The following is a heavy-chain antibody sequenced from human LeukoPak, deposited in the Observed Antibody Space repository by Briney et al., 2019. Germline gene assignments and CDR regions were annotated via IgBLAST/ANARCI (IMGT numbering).Heavy chain of an antibody. CDR2: IIPIFGTA. CDR1: GGTFSSYA. J-gene: IGHJ4*02. CDR3: ARETYDSSGYYYLFDY. D-gene: IGHD3-22*01. Sequence: ASVKVSCKASGGTFSSYAISWVRQAPGQGLEWMGGIIPIFGTANYAQKFQGRVTITTDESTSTAYMELSSLISEDTAVYYCARETYDSSGYYYLFDYWGQGTLVTVSS. V-gene: IGHV1-69*05.